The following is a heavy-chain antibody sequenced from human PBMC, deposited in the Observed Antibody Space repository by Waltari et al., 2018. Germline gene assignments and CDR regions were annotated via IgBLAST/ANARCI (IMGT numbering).Heavy chain of an antibody. CDR2: ISMSIRYM. Sequence: EVQLVESGGGLVKPGGPLRLSCAASGSTLSAYTMNWVRQDPGMGLEWVSSISMSIRYMDYADSVKGRFTLSRDDAKRSLYLQMNTLRDEDSAFYYCARDRTGLKSQSSFDSWGQGTLVIVSS. CDR1: GSTLSAYT. J-gene: IGHJ4*02. CDR3: ARDRTGLKSQSSFDS. D-gene: IGHD1-1*01. V-gene: IGHV3-21*01.